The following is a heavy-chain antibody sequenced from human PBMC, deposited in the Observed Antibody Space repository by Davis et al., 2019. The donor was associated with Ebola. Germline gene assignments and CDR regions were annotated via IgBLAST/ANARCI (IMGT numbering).Heavy chain of an antibody. V-gene: IGHV1-8*03. CDR1: GYTFTSYD. CDR2: MNPNSGNT. CDR3: ARGDGSSGWYWDYYYYMDV. J-gene: IGHJ6*03. Sequence: ASVTVSCKASGYTFTSYDINWVRQATGQGLEWMGWMNPNSGNTGYAQKFQGRVTITRNTSISTAYMELSSLRSEDTAVYYCARGDGSSGWYWDYYYYMDVWGKGTTVTVSS. D-gene: IGHD6-19*01.